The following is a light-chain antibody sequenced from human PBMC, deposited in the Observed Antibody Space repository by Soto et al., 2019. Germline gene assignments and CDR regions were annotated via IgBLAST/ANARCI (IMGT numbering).Light chain of an antibody. J-gene: IGLJ1*01. CDR3: SSYSISTAYL. CDR2: EVS. V-gene: IGLV2-14*01. Sequence: LTQPASVSGSPGQSITVSGTLTSSDVGGYDYVSWYQLHPGKAPKLMVYEVSIRPSGVSYRFSGSKSGNTASLTISGLQTEDEADYFCSSYSISTAYLFGTGTKVTVL. CDR1: SSDVGGYDY.